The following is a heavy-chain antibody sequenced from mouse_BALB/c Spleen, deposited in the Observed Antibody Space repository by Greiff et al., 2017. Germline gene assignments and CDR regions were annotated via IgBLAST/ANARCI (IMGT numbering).Heavy chain of an antibody. Sequence: QVQLQQSGAELMKPGASVKISCKATGYTFSSYWIEWVKQRPGHGLEWIGEILPGSGSTNYNGKFKGKATLTADKSSSTAYMQLSSLTSEDSAVYFCARELGNGYDGFAYWGQGTLVTVSA. CDR3: ARELGNGYDGFAY. D-gene: IGHD2-2*01. V-gene: IGHV1-9*01. CDR2: ILPGSGST. J-gene: IGHJ3*01. CDR1: GYTFSSYW.